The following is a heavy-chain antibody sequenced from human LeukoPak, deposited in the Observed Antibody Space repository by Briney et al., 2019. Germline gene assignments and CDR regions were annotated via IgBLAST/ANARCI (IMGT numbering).Heavy chain of an antibody. Sequence: IPSETLSLTCTVSGGSISSYYWSWIRQPAGKGLEWIGSIHYSGSTNYNPSLKSRVTISVDTSKNQFSLKLSSVTAADTAVYYCARGYCSGGSCYSYYYYNYMDVWGKGTTVTVSS. CDR1: GGSISSYY. J-gene: IGHJ6*03. CDR2: IHYSGST. D-gene: IGHD2-15*01. V-gene: IGHV4-4*07. CDR3: ARGYCSGGSCYSYYYYNYMDV.